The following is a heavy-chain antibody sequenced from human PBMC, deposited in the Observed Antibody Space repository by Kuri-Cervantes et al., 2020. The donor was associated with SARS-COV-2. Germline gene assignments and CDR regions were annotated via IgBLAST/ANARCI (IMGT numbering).Heavy chain of an antibody. Sequence: GESLKISCAASGFTFSDYYMSWIRQAPGKGLEWVSYISSSGSTIYYADSVKGRFTISRDNAKNSLYLQMNSLRAEDTAVYYCARAKTTVVTLNDAFDIWGQGTMVTVSS. V-gene: IGHV3-11*04. J-gene: IGHJ3*02. CDR3: ARAKTTVVTLNDAFDI. CDR2: ISSSGSTI. D-gene: IGHD4-23*01. CDR1: GFTFSDYY.